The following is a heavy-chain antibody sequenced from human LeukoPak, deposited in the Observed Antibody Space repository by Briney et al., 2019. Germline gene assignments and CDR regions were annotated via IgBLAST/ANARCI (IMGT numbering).Heavy chain of an antibody. CDR1: GYSISSGYY. CDR2: IYHGGST. J-gene: IGHJ4*02. CDR3: ARVRLWFGDHLDDY. V-gene: IGHV4-38-2*02. Sequence: NPSETLSLTCTVSGYSISSGYYWGWIRQPPGKGLEWIGSIYHGGSTYYNPSLKSRVTMSVDTSKNQFSLKLTSVTAADTAVYYCARVRLWFGDHLDDYWGQGTLVTVSS. D-gene: IGHD3-10*01.